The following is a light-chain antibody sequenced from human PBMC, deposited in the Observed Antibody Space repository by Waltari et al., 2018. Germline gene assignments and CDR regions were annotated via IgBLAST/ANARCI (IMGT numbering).Light chain of an antibody. Sequence: EILMTQSPAPLSVSPGDRATVTCRASQSVGSNLAWYQHKPGQSPRLLIYPASTTAAGIPARFSGSGSGTEFTLTISSLQSEDFAIYYCQQYNNWPGTFGQGTRVEIK. CDR2: PAS. J-gene: IGKJ1*01. CDR1: QSVGSN. V-gene: IGKV3-15*01. CDR3: QQYNNWPGT.